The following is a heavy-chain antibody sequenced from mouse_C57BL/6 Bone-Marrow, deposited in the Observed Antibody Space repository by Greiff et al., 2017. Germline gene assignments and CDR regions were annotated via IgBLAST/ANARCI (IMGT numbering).Heavy chain of an antibody. CDR2: INPSSGYT. Sequence: VQLQQSGAELARPGASVKMSCKASGYTFTSYTMHWVKQRPGQGLEWIGYINPSSGYTKYNQKFKDKDTLTADKSSSTAYMQLSSLTSEDSAVYYCARGGYAVYAMDYWGQGTSVTVSS. CDR3: ARGGYAVYAMDY. CDR1: GYTFTSYT. D-gene: IGHD2-10*02. V-gene: IGHV1-4*01. J-gene: IGHJ4*01.